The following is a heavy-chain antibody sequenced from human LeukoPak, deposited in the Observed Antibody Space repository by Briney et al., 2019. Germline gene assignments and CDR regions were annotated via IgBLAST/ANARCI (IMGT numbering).Heavy chain of an antibody. D-gene: IGHD3-22*01. CDR2: IYHSGST. J-gene: IGHJ4*02. Sequence: SETLSLTCTVSGYSISSGYYWGWIRQPPGKGLEWIGSIYHSGSTYYNASLKSRVTISVDTSKNQFSLKLSSVTAADTAVYYCARDYYDSLTSDYWGQGTLVTVSS. CDR1: GYSISSGYY. V-gene: IGHV4-38-2*02. CDR3: ARDYYDSLTSDY.